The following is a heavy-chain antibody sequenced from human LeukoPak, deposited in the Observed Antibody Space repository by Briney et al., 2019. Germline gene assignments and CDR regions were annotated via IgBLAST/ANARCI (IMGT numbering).Heavy chain of an antibody. V-gene: IGHV3-74*01. CDR3: ARDMGPYGGSPGAS. CDR2: VATGGTGP. D-gene: IGHD4-23*01. Sequence: GGSLRLSCAASGFTFSGYWMHWVRHAPGKGLVWVSRVATGGTGPSYADSVKGRFTISRDNAKNTLYLQMNSLSAEDTAVYFCARDMGPYGGSPGASWSQGTLVTVSS. J-gene: IGHJ5*02. CDR1: GFTFSGYW.